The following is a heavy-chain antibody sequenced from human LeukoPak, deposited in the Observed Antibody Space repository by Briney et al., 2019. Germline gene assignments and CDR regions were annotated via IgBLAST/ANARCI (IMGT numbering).Heavy chain of an antibody. V-gene: IGHV7-4-1*02. Sequence: GASAKVSCKASGYTLTNYAMNWVRQAPGQGLEWMGWINTNTGTPLYAQGFTGRFVFSLDTSVSTAYLQISSLKAEDTGVYYCARGEEWDRLLYYYYMDIWGKGTTVTVSS. J-gene: IGHJ6*03. CDR2: INTNTGTP. D-gene: IGHD1-26*01. CDR1: GYTLTNYA. CDR3: ARGEEWDRLLYYYYMDI.